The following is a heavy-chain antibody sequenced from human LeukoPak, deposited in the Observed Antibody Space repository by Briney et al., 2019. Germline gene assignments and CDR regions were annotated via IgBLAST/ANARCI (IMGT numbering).Heavy chain of an antibody. Sequence: GGSLRLSCAASGFTFSTYAMSWVRQAPGKGLEWVSVISGSGDDTYYADSVKGRFTISRDNSKNTLYLQLNSLRAEDTAVYYCAKEQGSYRIFDYWGQGTLVTVSS. CDR1: GFTFSTYA. D-gene: IGHD3-10*01. CDR2: ISGSGDDT. CDR3: AKEQGSYRIFDY. J-gene: IGHJ4*02. V-gene: IGHV3-23*01.